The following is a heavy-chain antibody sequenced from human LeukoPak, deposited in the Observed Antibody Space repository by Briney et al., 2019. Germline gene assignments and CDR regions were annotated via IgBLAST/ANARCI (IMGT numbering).Heavy chain of an antibody. CDR3: ARDGPSYSSGWGRNFGY. CDR1: GFTFSRYN. D-gene: IGHD6-19*01. Sequence: GGSLRLSCVGSGFTFSRYNMNWVRQAPGKGLEWISYISSSSSSKYYEDSVKGRFTNSRDNAKNSLYLQMNSLRAEDTAIYYCARDGPSYSSGWGRNFGYWGQGSLVTVSS. CDR2: ISSSSSSK. J-gene: IGHJ4*02. V-gene: IGHV3-48*01.